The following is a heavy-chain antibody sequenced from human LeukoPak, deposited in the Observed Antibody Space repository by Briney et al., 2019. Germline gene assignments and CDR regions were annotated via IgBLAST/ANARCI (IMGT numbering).Heavy chain of an antibody. D-gene: IGHD2/OR15-2a*01. CDR3: ARGQSGLYVGISWFEP. CDR2: IWYDGSNK. J-gene: IGHJ5*02. CDR1: GFTFSSYG. V-gene: IGHV3-33*01. Sequence: GGSLRLSCAASGFTFSSYGMHWVRQAPGKGLEWVAVIWYDGSNKYYADSVKGRFTISRDNSKNTLYLQMNSLRAEDTAVYYCARGQSGLYVGISWFEPWAREPWSPSPQ.